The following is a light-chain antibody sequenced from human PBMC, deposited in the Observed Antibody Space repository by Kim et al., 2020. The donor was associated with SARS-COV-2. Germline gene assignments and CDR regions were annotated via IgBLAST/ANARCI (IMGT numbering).Light chain of an antibody. J-gene: IGKJ1*01. V-gene: IGKV3-20*01. CDR3: QQYGSSPPQV. CDR1: QSVSSSY. Sequence: EIVLTQSPDTLSLSPGERATLSCRASQSVSSSYLAWYQQKPGQAPRLFIHGASSRATGIPDRFSGSGSGTDFTLTISRLEPEDFAVYYCQQYGSSPPQVFGQGTKVDIK. CDR2: GAS.